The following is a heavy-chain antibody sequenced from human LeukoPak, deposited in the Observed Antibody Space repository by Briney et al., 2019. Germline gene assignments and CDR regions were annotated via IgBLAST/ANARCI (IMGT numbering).Heavy chain of an antibody. CDR3: VRGSSGTVVRGVSWAWFDP. CDR1: GFTFSTSS. D-gene: IGHD3-10*01. Sequence: GGSLRLSCAASGFTFSTSSMNWVRQAPGKGLEWVSYISSSSSYIYYADSVKGRFTISRDNAKNSLYLQMNSLRAEDTAVYYCVRGSSGTVVRGVSWAWFDPWGQGTLVSVSS. J-gene: IGHJ5*02. V-gene: IGHV3-21*04. CDR2: ISSSSSYI.